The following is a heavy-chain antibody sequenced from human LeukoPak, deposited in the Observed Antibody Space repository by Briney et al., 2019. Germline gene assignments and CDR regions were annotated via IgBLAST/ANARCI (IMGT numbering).Heavy chain of an antibody. D-gene: IGHD3-16*01. CDR3: ARTQLGFLDY. J-gene: IGHJ4*02. V-gene: IGHV2-70*04. Sequence: SGPTLVNPTQTLTLTCTVSGFSLSTSRLRVSWIRQPPGKALEWLARIDWDDDKFYNTSLKTRLTISKDTSKNQVVLTMTNMDPVDTATYYCARTQLGFLDYWGQGTLVTVSS. CDR2: IDWDDDK. CDR1: GFSLSTSRLR.